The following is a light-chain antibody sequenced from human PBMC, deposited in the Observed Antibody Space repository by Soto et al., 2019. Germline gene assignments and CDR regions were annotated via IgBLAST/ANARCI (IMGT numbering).Light chain of an antibody. CDR3: QHYQRFSRT. Sequence: DIQMTQSPTTLSASVGDRVTITCRANESFSRWLAWHQQKPGKAPKLLIYQASRLQSGVPSRFSGSGSGTEFTLTISSLQPDDLATYYCQHYQRFSRTFGRGTKVDIK. CDR1: ESFSRW. CDR2: QAS. J-gene: IGKJ1*01. V-gene: IGKV1-5*03.